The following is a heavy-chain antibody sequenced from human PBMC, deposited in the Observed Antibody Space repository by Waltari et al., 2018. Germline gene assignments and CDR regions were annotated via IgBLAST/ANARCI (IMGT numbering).Heavy chain of an antibody. Sequence: EEQLLESGGGVVQPGGSLRLSCAASGFTFSNHAMSWVRQAPGKGLEWGSVISYGGSSIYSADSVRDRFTISRDNSRNTVYLEMNSLRVEDTAVYYCARDWRRSLEFFDWLLFALDFWGQGTLVAVSS. J-gene: IGHJ4*02. CDR3: ARDWRRSLEFFDWLLFALDF. CDR1: GFTFSNHA. CDR2: ISYGGSSI. D-gene: IGHD3-3*02. V-gene: IGHV3-23*01.